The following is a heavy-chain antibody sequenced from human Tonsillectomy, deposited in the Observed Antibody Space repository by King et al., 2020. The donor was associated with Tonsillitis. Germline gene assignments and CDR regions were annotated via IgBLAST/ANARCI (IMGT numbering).Heavy chain of an antibody. D-gene: IGHD1-1*01. CDR3: ARVNWDDAFDI. Sequence: VQLVQSGAEVKKPGASVKVSCKASGYTFTGYFLHWVRQAPGQGLEWMGWINPNSGDTHYAQRFQAWVTMTRDTSISTAYMELSRLRSDDTAVYYCARVNWDDAFDIWGQGTMVTVPS. J-gene: IGHJ3*02. CDR2: INPNSGDT. CDR1: GYTFTGYF. V-gene: IGHV1-2*04.